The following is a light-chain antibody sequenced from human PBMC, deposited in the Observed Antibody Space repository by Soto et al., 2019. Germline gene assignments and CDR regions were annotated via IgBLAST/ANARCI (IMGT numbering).Light chain of an antibody. CDR3: LQATQSPWT. V-gene: IGKV2-24*01. Sequence: IVMTQTTLPSPVTLAEAASISCSSSQRLVHNDGNTYLSWFQQRPGQPPRLLIYKVTDRFSGVPDIFSGSGAGTDFTLTISKVQPEDVGVYYCLQATQSPWTFGQGTKVEIK. CDR1: QRLVHNDGNTY. J-gene: IGKJ1*01. CDR2: KVT.